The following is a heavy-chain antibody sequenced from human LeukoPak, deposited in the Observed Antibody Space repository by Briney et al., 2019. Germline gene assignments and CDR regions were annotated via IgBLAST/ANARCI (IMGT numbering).Heavy chain of an antibody. Sequence: PGGSLRLSCTASGFTFSNYATTWIRQVAGKGLGWVSTINDGNTFYTASVRGRFTISRDNSKNTLYLQMNNLRVEDTAVYYCAKEIPGSGWYSVDHWGQGTVVTVSS. J-gene: IGHJ4*02. CDR3: AKEIPGSGWYSVDH. V-gene: IGHV3-23*01. CDR1: GFTFSNYA. CDR2: INDGNT. D-gene: IGHD6-19*01.